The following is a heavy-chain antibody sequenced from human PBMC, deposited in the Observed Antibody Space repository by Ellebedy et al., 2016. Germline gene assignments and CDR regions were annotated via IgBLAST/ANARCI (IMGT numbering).Heavy chain of an antibody. CDR3: ARHLLHPNLRLGELSLNWYFDL. CDR1: GGSINSSNYY. D-gene: IGHD3-16*02. Sequence: SETLSLTCTVSGGSINSSNYYWGWIRQPPGKGLEWIGSIYYSGSTYYNPSLKSRVTISVDTSKNQFSLKVSSVTAADTAVYYCARHLLHPNLRLGELSLNWYFDLWGRGTLVTVSS. V-gene: IGHV4-39*01. J-gene: IGHJ2*01. CDR2: IYYSGST.